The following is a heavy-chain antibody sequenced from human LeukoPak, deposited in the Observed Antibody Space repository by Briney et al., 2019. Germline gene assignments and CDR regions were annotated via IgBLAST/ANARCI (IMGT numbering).Heavy chain of an antibody. D-gene: IGHD6-19*01. CDR2: ISSSSSYI. Sequence: GGSLRLPCAASGFTFSSYSMNWVGHAPGKGLEWVSSISSSSSYIYYADSVKGRFTISRDNAKNSVYLQMNSLRAEDTAVYFSARVNSSGWYEGIDYWGQGTLVTVSS. CDR1: GFTFSSYS. V-gene: IGHV3-21*01. J-gene: IGHJ4*02. CDR3: ARVNSSGWYEGIDY.